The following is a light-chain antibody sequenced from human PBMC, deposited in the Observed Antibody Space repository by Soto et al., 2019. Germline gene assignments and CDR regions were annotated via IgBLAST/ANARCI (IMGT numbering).Light chain of an antibody. CDR1: QSVSSNY. Sequence: IVLTQSPGTLSLSPGQGATLSCRASQSVSSNYLAWYQQKPGQAPRLLIFGASSRATGIPDRFSGSGSGTDFTLTISRLEPEDFAVYYCQQYGDSRFTFGPGTKVDIK. CDR2: GAS. CDR3: QQYGDSRFT. J-gene: IGKJ3*01. V-gene: IGKV3-20*01.